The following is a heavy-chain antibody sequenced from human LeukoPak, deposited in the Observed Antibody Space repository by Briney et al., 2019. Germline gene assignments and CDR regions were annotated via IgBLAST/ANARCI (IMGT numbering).Heavy chain of an antibody. D-gene: IGHD1-1*01. CDR3: ARAIRL. CDR1: GFTFSDYY. V-gene: IGHV3-69-1*02. J-gene: IGHJ4*02. CDR2: ITGISDI. Sequence: GGSLRLSCAVSGFTFSDYYMSWVRQAPGKGLEWVSCITGISDIYYADSVKGRFTISRDNAKNSVYLQMNSLRAEDTGIYYCARAIRLWGQGTLVTVSS.